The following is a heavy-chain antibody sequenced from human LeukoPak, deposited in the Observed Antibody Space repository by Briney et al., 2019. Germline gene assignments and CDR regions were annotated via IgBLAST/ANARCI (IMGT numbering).Heavy chain of an antibody. CDR2: ISGSGVST. CDR3: ARTNYDILAY. D-gene: IGHD3-9*01. Sequence: GGSLRLSCAASGFTFSTYAMSWVRQAPGKGLQWVSAISGSGVSTYYADSVRGRFTISRDSPKNTVYLQMNSLGDDDTAVYYCARTNYDILAYWGQGTLVTVSS. V-gene: IGHV3-23*01. CDR1: GFTFSTYA. J-gene: IGHJ4*02.